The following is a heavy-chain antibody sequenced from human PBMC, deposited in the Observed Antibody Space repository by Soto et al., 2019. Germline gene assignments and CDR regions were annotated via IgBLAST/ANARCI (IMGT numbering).Heavy chain of an antibody. J-gene: IGHJ4*02. Sequence: GGSLRLSCAASGFTFSGYEMNWVRQAPGKGLEWVSYISSSGSTIYYADSVKGRFTISRDNAKNSLYLQMNSLRAEDTAVYYCARVSSSWPYYFDYWGQGTLVTVSS. CDR2: ISSSGSTI. CDR1: GFTFSGYE. D-gene: IGHD6-13*01. V-gene: IGHV3-48*03. CDR3: ARVSSSWPYYFDY.